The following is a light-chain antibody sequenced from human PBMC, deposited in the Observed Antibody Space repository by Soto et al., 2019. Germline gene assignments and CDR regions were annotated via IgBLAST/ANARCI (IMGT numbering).Light chain of an antibody. CDR2: RNN. CDR3: QSYDSSLSGVI. Sequence: QAVVTQPPSVSGAPGQRVIISCTGSSSNIGAGYDVHWYQQLPGTAPKLLIYRNNNRPSGVPDRFSGSKSGTSASLAITGLQAEDETDYYCQSYDSSLSGVIFGGGTKLTVL. J-gene: IGLJ2*01. V-gene: IGLV1-40*01. CDR1: SSNIGAGYD.